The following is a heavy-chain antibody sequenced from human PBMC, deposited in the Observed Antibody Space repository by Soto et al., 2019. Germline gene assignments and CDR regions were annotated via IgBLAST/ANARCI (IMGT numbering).Heavy chain of an antibody. CDR2: IYYSGST. Sequence: QLQLQESGPGLVKPSETLSLTCTVSGGSISSSSYYWGWIRQPPGKGLEWIGSIYYSGSTYYNPSLKSRVTISVDTSKNQFALKLSSVTAADTAVYYCARHGHYDILTGLGSWFDPWGQGTLVTVSS. V-gene: IGHV4-39*01. CDR1: GGSISSSSYY. D-gene: IGHD3-9*01. J-gene: IGHJ5*02. CDR3: ARHGHYDILTGLGSWFDP.